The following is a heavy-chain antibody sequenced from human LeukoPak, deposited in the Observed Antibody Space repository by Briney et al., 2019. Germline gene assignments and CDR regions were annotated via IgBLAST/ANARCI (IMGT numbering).Heavy chain of an antibody. CDR1: GYSISSGSY. D-gene: IGHD1-26*01. CDR2: IYYSGST. Sequence: SETLSLTCTVSGYSISSGSYWGWIRQPPGKGLEWIASIYYSGSTYYNPSLKSRVTISVDTSKNQLSLKLSSLTAADTAVYYCARHEYSGSYYGLSWFDPWGQGTLVTVSS. CDR3: ARHEYSGSYYGLSWFDP. J-gene: IGHJ5*02. V-gene: IGHV4-38-2*02.